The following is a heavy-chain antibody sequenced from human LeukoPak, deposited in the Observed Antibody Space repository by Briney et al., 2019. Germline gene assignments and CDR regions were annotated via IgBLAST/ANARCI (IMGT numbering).Heavy chain of an antibody. CDR3: AKDEGSIIDY. CDR2: IYSGGST. J-gene: IGHJ4*02. Sequence: GGSLRLSCAASGFTVSSNYMTWVRQAPGKGLEWVSVIYSGGSTYYADSVKGRFTISRDSSKNTLYLQMNSLRAEDTAVYYCAKDEGSIIDYWGQGTLVTVSS. D-gene: IGHD5-24*01. CDR1: GFTVSSNY. V-gene: IGHV3-53*05.